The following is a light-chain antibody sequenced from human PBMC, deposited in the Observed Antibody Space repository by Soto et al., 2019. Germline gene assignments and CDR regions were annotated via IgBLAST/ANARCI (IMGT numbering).Light chain of an antibody. J-gene: IGKJ2*01. CDR3: QQYHPRYT. Sequence: EIVLTQSPGTLSLSPGERATLSCRASESVSNNLAWYQQKPGLAPRLLIYGASTRATGIPARLSGSGSGTEFTLTISSLQSEYFPVYYCQQYHPRYTFGQGTKVDIK. CDR1: ESVSNN. V-gene: IGKV3-15*01. CDR2: GAS.